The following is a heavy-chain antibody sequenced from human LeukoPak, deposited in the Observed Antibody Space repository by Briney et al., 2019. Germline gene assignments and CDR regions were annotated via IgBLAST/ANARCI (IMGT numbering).Heavy chain of an antibody. J-gene: IGHJ6*04. D-gene: IGHD7-27*01. CDR1: GFTFSSYG. V-gene: IGHV3-33*01. Sequence: GRSLRLSCAASGFTFSSYGMHWVRQAPGKGLEWVAVIWYDGSNKYYADSVKGRFTISRDNSKNTLYLQMNSLRAEDTAVYYCARSATGRGMDVWGKGTTVTVSS. CDR2: IWYDGSNK. CDR3: ARSATGRGMDV.